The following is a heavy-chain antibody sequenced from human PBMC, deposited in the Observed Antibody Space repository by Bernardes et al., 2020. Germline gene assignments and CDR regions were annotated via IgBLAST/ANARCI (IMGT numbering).Heavy chain of an antibody. Sequence: GSPRLFRAASGFTFSSYALSWVRQAPGTGLEWVSAISGSGGSTYYADSVKGRFTISRDNSKNTLYLQMNSLRAEDTAVYYCAKGCIAVADLYYFDYWGQGTLVTGSS. CDR3: AKGCIAVADLYYFDY. V-gene: IGHV3-23*01. CDR2: ISGSGGST. D-gene: IGHD6-19*01. J-gene: IGHJ4*02. CDR1: GFTFSSYA.